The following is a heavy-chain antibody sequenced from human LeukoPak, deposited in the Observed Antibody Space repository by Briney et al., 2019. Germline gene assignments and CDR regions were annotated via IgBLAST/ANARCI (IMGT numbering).Heavy chain of an antibody. CDR1: GGSISSYY. CDR2: IYYSGST. J-gene: IGHJ4*02. CDR3: ARGWQVLPFPFDY. D-gene: IGHD3-3*01. Sequence: SETLSLTCTVSGGSISSYYWSWIRQPPGKGLEWIGYIYYSGSTNYNPSLKSRVTISVDTSKNQFSLKLSSVTAAGTAVYYCARGWQVLPFPFDYWGQGTLVTVSS. V-gene: IGHV4-59*01.